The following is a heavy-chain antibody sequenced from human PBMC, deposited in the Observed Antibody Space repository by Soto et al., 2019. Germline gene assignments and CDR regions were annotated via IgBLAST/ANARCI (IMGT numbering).Heavy chain of an antibody. CDR2: ISPSGYVT. Sequence: QVQLAESGGGLVKSGGSLTLSCSTSGFFFTDYFMSWIRQAPGKGLEWVSYISPSGYVTHYADSVKGRFTISRDNTKNSLFLQMSRLRDDATAVYYCVRGGSNYASWGQGTLVTVSS. CDR3: VRGGSNYAS. D-gene: IGHD4-4*01. V-gene: IGHV3-11*01. CDR1: GFFFTDYF. J-gene: IGHJ5*02.